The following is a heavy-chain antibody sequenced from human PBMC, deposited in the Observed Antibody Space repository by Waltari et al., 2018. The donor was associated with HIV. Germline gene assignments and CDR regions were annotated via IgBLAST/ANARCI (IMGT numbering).Heavy chain of an antibody. CDR2: SSGGGVNM. V-gene: IGHV3-9*01. CDR1: GFKFGDFG. D-gene: IGHD3-16*01. Sequence: EEKLVESGGALAQPGRTLRLSCAASGFKFGDFGMHWVRQVPGKGLEGGSGSSGGGVNMIYGDSVRGRFIISRDSARKFVDLEMNSLRHEDTAVYYCTRLGGGRGLIQWYYYSGMDVWGQGTTVTVSS. CDR3: TRLGGGRGLIQWYYYSGMDV. J-gene: IGHJ6*02.